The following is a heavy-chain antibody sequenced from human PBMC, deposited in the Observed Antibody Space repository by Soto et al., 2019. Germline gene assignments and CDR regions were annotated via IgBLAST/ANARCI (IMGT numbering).Heavy chain of an antibody. Sequence: PGGSLRLSCAASGFTLSSYGMHWVRQAPGKGLEWVAVISYDGSNKYYADSVKGRFTISRDNSKNTLYLQMNSLRAEDTAVYYCAKDLVVVVTAPGDYWGQGTLVTVSS. CDR3: AKDLVVVVTAPGDY. D-gene: IGHD2-21*02. CDR2: ISYDGSNK. V-gene: IGHV3-30*18. J-gene: IGHJ4*02. CDR1: GFTLSSYG.